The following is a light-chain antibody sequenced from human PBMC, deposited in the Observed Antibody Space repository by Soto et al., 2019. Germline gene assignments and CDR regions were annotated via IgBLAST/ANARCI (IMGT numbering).Light chain of an antibody. V-gene: IGLV1-44*01. CDR1: SSNIGSNT. Sequence: QSVLTQPPSASGTPGQRVTISCSGSSSNIGSNTVNWYQQLPGTAPNLLIFTNNQRPSGVPDRFSGSKSGTSASLAISGLQSGDEADYYCAAWDDSLNGRVFGTGTKVTVL. CDR3: AAWDDSLNGRV. J-gene: IGLJ1*01. CDR2: TNN.